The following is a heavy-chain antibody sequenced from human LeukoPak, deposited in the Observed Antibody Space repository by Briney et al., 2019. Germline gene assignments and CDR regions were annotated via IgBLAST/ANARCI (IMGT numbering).Heavy chain of an antibody. CDR1: DGSFSVSDYY. Sequence: SETLSLTCGVYDGSFSVSDYYWSWIRQPPGKGLEWIGEIHHSGSTDYTPSLKSRVTISIDASKDQFSLRLTSVTVADTAVYYCAGARTPRGGWFDPWGQGTLVTVPA. CDR3: AGARTPRGGWFDP. J-gene: IGHJ5*02. V-gene: IGHV4-34*01. CDR2: IHHSGST. D-gene: IGHD1-14*01.